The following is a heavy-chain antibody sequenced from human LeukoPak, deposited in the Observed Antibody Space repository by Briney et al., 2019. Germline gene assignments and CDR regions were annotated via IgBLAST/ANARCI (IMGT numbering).Heavy chain of an antibody. CDR3: ARASGLIREDYDILTGDYYYYMDV. V-gene: IGHV1-69*05. CDR1: GGTFSSYA. D-gene: IGHD3-9*01. J-gene: IGHJ6*03. Sequence: SVKVSCKASGGTFSSYAISWVRQAPGQGLEWMGGIIPIFGTANYAQKFQGRVTITTDESTSTAYMKLSSLRSEDTAVYYCARASGLIREDYDILTGDYYYYMDVWGKGTTVTVSS. CDR2: IIPIFGTA.